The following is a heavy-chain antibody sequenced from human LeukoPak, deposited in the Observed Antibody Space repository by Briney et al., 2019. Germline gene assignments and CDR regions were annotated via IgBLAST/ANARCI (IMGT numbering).Heavy chain of an antibody. Sequence: GGSLRLSCAASGFTFRSYAMSWVRQAPGKGLEWVSAISGSGDITYYADSVKGRFTISRDNPKNTLFLQMDSLRAEDTAVYYCAKGRYGDYDMDVWGQGTTVTVSS. V-gene: IGHV3-23*01. J-gene: IGHJ6*02. CDR2: ISGSGDIT. D-gene: IGHD4/OR15-4a*01. CDR3: AKGRYGDYDMDV. CDR1: GFTFRSYA.